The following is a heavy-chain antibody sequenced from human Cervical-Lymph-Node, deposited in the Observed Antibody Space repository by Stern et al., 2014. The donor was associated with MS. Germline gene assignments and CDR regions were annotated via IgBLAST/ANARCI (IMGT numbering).Heavy chain of an antibody. CDR1: GYIFSSYW. V-gene: IGHV5-10-1*01. Sequence: EVQLVQSGVEVKKPGESLRISCKGSGYIFSSYWIGWVRQMPGKGLEWMGRIDPSDSFSNYSPSFQGHVTISVDKSISTAYLQWSSLKASDTAMYYCARHARNYYGMDVWGQGTTVTVSS. CDR3: ARHARNYYGMDV. CDR2: IDPSDSFS. J-gene: IGHJ6*02.